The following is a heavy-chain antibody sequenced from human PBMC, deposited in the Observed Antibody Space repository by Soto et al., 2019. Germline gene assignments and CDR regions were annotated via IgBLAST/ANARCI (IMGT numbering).Heavy chain of an antibody. CDR2: IKQDESEK. V-gene: IGHV3-7*01. D-gene: IGHD1-1*01. J-gene: IGHJ4*02. CDR3: ARGGRGYVGAGTTSWAFDY. Sequence: GGSLRLSCAVSGFTFDSYWMSWVRQAPGKGLEWVATIKQDESEKYYVDSVKGRFTVSRDNAKNSLYLQMNSLRAEDTAVYYCARGGRGYVGAGTTSWAFDYWGQGTLVTVSS. CDR1: GFTFDSYW.